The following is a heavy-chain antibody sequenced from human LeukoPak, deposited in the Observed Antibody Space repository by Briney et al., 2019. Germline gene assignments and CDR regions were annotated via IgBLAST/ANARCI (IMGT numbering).Heavy chain of an antibody. CDR2: IYYSGST. J-gene: IGHJ5*02. CDR3: ARLRTSRSSFDP. V-gene: IGHV4-59*01. Sequence: SETLSLTCTVSGGSISSYYWSWIRQPPGKGLEWIGCIYYSGSTNYNPSLKSRVTISIDTSKNQFSLKLSSVTAADTVVYYCARLRTSRSSFDPWGQGTLVTVSS. CDR1: GGSISSYY. D-gene: IGHD2-2*01.